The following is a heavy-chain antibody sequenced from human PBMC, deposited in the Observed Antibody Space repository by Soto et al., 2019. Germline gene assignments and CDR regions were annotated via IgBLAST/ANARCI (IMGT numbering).Heavy chain of an antibody. D-gene: IGHD1-1*01. CDR1: GYTFTSYG. CDR2: VSAYNGNT. J-gene: IGHJ4*02. CDR3: ARVLPPAPYTDY. V-gene: IGHV1-18*01. Sequence: ASVKVSCKASGYTFTSYGISWVRQAPGQGLEWMGWVSAYNGNTNYAQKLQGRVTMTTDTSTSTAYMELRSLRSDDTAVYYCARVLPPAPYTDYWGQGTLVTVSS.